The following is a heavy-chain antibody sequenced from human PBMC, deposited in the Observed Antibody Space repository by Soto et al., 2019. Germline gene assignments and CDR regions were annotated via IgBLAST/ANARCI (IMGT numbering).Heavy chain of an antibody. CDR2: IYYSGST. CDR1: GGSISSYY. Sequence: TLSLTCTVSGGSISSYYWSWIRQPPGKGLEWIGYIYYSGSTNYNPSLKSRVTISVDTSKNQFSLKLSSVTAADTAVYYCASTYQDLLVAGLSNFDYWGQGTLVTVSS. V-gene: IGHV4-59*01. CDR3: ASTYQDLLVAGLSNFDY. J-gene: IGHJ4*02. D-gene: IGHD6-19*01.